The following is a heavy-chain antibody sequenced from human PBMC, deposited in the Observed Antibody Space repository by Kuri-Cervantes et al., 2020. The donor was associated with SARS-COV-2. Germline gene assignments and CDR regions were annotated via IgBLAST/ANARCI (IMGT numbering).Heavy chain of an antibody. J-gene: IGHJ4*02. CDR2: ISSSSSYI. D-gene: IGHD3-16*02. V-gene: IGHV3-21*01. CDR1: GFTFSSYS. Sequence: GESLKISCAASGFTFSSYSMNWVRQAPGKGLEWVSSISSSSSYIYYADSVKGRFTISRDNSKNTLYPQMNSLRAEDTAVYYCARDTVRGVIRYYFDYWGQGTLVTVSS. CDR3: ARDTVRGVIRYYFDY.